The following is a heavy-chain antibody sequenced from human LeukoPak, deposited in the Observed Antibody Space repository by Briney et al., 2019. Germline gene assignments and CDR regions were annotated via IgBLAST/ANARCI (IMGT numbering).Heavy chain of an antibody. J-gene: IGHJ4*02. D-gene: IGHD6-13*01. CDR1: GYTFTSYG. CDR2: ISAYNGNT. CDR3: ARGTWGIAAAGNPTIDY. V-gene: IGHV1-18*01. Sequence: ASVKVSCKASGYTFTSYGISWVRQAPGQGLEWMGWISAYNGNTNYAQKLQDRVTMTTDTSTSTAYMELRSLRSDDTAVYYCARGTWGIAAAGNPTIDYWGQGTLVTVSS.